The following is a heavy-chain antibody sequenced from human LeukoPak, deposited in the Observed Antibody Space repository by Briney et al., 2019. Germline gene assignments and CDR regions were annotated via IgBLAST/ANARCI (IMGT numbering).Heavy chain of an antibody. J-gene: IGHJ3*02. CDR2: ISGSGGST. Sequence: GGSLRPSCAASGFTFISYAMSWVRQAPGKRLEWVSAISGSGGSTYYADSVKGRFTISSDNSKNTLYLQMNSLRAEDTAVYYCAKDGGRFLGLDAFDIWGQGTMVTVSS. CDR1: GFTFISYA. D-gene: IGHD3-3*01. CDR3: AKDGGRFLGLDAFDI. V-gene: IGHV3-23*01.